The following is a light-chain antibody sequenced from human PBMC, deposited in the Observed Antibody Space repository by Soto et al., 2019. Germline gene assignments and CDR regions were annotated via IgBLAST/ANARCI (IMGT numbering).Light chain of an antibody. V-gene: IGKV3-20*01. CDR3: QQYGSSGT. J-gene: IGKJ1*01. CDR2: GAS. Sequence: IVWTQSPGTLSLSPGERATLSCRASQSVSSSYLAWYQQKPGQAPRLLIYGASNRATGIPDRFSGSGSGTDFTLTISRLEPEDFAVYYCQQYGSSGTFGQGTKVDIK. CDR1: QSVSSSY.